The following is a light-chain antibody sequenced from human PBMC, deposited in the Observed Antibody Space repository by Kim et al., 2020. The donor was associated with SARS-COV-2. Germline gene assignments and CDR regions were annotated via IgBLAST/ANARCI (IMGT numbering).Light chain of an antibody. CDR3: QQRSNWPPRIT. Sequence: PGERATLSCRASQSVSSNLAWYQQKTGQAPRLLFNDAANRATVIPARFSGSGSGTDFTLTISSLEPEDFAVYYCQQRSNWPPRITFGQGTRLEIK. CDR1: QSVSSN. CDR2: DAA. V-gene: IGKV3-11*01. J-gene: IGKJ5*01.